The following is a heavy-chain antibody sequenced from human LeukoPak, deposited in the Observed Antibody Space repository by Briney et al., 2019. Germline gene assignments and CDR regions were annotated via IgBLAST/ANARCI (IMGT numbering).Heavy chain of an antibody. CDR2: ISYSGTT. CDR1: GGSISSTSYY. CDR3: VNLRKRGGAFDN. V-gene: IGHV4-39*07. Sequence: PSETLSLTCTVSGGSISSTSYYWGWIRQPPGKGLEWIGSISYSGTTYYKPSFNGRVTILVDTSKNQFSLKLRSVTAADTAVYYCVNLRKRGGAFDNWGQGTMVTVSS. J-gene: IGHJ3*02.